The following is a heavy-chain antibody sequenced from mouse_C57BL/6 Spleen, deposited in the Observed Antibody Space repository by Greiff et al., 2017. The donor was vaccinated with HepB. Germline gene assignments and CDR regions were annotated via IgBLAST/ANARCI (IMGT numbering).Heavy chain of an antibody. J-gene: IGHJ1*03. CDR2: ISSGGDYI. CDR3: TRDPNWDGGYWYFDV. CDR1: GFTFSSYA. D-gene: IGHD4-1*02. V-gene: IGHV5-9-1*02. Sequence: EVQGVESGEGLVKPGGSLKLSCAASGFTFSSYAMSWVRQTPEKRLEWVAYISSGGDYIYYADTVKGRFTISRDNARNTLYLQMSSLKSEDTAMYYCTRDPNWDGGYWYFDVWGTGTTVTVSS.